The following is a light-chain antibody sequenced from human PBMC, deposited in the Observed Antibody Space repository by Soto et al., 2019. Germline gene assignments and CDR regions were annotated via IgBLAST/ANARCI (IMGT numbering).Light chain of an antibody. CDR3: QQLNSYPLT. CDR2: AAS. J-gene: IGKJ4*01. V-gene: IGKV1-9*01. CDR1: QAFSTY. Sequence: DIQLTQSPSFLSASVGDRVTITCRASQAFSTYLTWYQQKPGKAPKLLIYAASTLRSGVPSRFSGSGSGTEFTLTISSLQPEDFATYYCQQLNSYPLTFGGGTKVEIK.